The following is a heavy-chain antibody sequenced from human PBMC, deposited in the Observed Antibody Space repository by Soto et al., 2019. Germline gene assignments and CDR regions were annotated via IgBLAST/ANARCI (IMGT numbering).Heavy chain of an antibody. CDR1: GGSISSSSYY. V-gene: IGHV4-39*01. Sequence: PSETLSLTCTVSGGSISSSSYYWGWIRQPPGKGLEWIGSIYYSGSTYYNPSLKSRVTISVDTSKNQFSLKLSSVTAADTAVYYCARQSSGWYFHVDYWGQGTLVTVSS. CDR3: ARQSSGWYFHVDY. CDR2: IYYSGST. D-gene: IGHD6-19*01. J-gene: IGHJ4*02.